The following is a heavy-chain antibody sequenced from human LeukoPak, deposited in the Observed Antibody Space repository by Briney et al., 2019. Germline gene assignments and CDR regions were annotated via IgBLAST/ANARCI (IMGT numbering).Heavy chain of an antibody. CDR1: GFTFSSYG. V-gene: IGHV3-30*18. D-gene: IGHD3-10*01. CDR2: ISYDGSNK. Sequence: GGSLRLSCAASGFTFSSYGMHRVRQAPGKGLEWVAVISYDGSNKYYADSVKGRFTISRDNSKNTLYLQMNSLRAEDTAVYYCAKVKELWFGELSSDYWGQGTLVTVSS. CDR3: AKVKELWFGELSSDY. J-gene: IGHJ4*02.